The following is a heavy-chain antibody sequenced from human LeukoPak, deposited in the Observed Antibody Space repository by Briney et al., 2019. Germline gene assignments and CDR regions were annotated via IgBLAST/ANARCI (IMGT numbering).Heavy chain of an antibody. D-gene: IGHD2-2*02. CDR3: ARDRAGYCSSTSCYTMVGWFDP. CDR2: IYYSGST. J-gene: IGHJ5*02. CDR1: GGSISSSSYY. V-gene: IGHV4-39*07. Sequence: SETLSLTCTVSGGSISSSSYYWGWIRQPPGKGLEWIGSIYYSGSTYYNPSLKIRVTISVDTSKNQFSLKLSSVTAADTAVYDCARDRAGYCSSTSCYTMVGWFDPWGQGTLVTVSS.